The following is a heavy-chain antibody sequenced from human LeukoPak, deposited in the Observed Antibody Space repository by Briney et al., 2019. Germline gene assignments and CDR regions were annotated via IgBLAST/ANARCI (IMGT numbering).Heavy chain of an antibody. CDR3: ARELTYSDY. J-gene: IGHJ4*02. CDR1: GFTFSSYA. Sequence: GGSLRLSCAASGFTFSSYAMNWVRQAPGKGLEWVSSISRDSNYIYYADSVKGRFTISRDNAKNSLYLQMNCLRAEDTAVYYCARELTYSDYWGQGTLVTVSS. D-gene: IGHD4-11*01. V-gene: IGHV3-21*01. CDR2: ISRDSNYI.